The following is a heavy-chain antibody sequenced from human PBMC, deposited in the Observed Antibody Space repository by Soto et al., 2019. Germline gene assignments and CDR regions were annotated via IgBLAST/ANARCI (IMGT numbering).Heavy chain of an antibody. J-gene: IGHJ6*02. Sequence: ASVKVSCKASGYTFTSYYMHWVRQAPGQGLEWMGIINPSGGSTSYAQKFQGRVTMTRDTSTSTVYMELSSLRSEDTAVYYCAREHVGEIVVPAVPNDHYYGMDVWGQGTTVTVSS. CDR2: INPSGGST. CDR3: AREHVGEIVVPAVPNDHYYGMDV. D-gene: IGHD2-2*01. V-gene: IGHV1-46*01. CDR1: GYTFTSYY.